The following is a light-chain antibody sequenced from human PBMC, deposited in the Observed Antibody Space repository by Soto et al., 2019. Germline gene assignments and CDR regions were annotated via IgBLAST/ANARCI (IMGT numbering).Light chain of an antibody. CDR2: EVS. Sequence: QSALTQPASVSGSPGQSITISCTGTSSDVGGYNYVSWYQQHPGKAPKLMIYEVSNRPSGVSNRFSGSKSGNTASLTISGLQVEDEADYYCSSYTSSSTLLYVFGTGTKVTVL. J-gene: IGLJ1*01. CDR1: SSDVGGYNY. V-gene: IGLV2-14*01. CDR3: SSYTSSSTLLYV.